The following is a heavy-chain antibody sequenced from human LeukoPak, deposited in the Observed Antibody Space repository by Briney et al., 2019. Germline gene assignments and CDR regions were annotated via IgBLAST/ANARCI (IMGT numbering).Heavy chain of an antibody. CDR2: IYYSGST. Sequence: PSETLSLTCTVSGGSISSYYWSWIRQPPGKGLEWIGYIYYSGSTNYNPSLKSRVTISVDTSKNQFSLKLSSVTAADTAVYYCARGRRCSSTSCYSGYFDYWGQGTLVTVSS. CDR3: ARGRRCSSTSCYSGYFDY. J-gene: IGHJ4*02. CDR1: GGSISSYY. V-gene: IGHV4-59*12. D-gene: IGHD2-2*01.